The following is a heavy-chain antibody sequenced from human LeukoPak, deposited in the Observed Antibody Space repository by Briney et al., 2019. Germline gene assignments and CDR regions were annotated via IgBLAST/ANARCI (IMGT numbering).Heavy chain of an antibody. Sequence: GGSLRLSCAASGFPFSSYWMSWVPHAPGKGLEWVANIKQDGSEKYYVDSVKGRFTISRDNAKNSLYLQMNGLSAEDTAVYFWASSRGVFDYWGQGTLVTVSS. CDR2: IKQDGSEK. CDR3: ASSRGVFDY. CDR1: GFPFSSYW. J-gene: IGHJ4*02. V-gene: IGHV3-7*01. D-gene: IGHD2-2*01.